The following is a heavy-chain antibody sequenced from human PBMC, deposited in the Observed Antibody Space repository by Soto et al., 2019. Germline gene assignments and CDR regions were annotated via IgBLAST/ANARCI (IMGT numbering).Heavy chain of an antibody. CDR2: IKSKTDGGTT. V-gene: IGHV3-15*07. Sequence: GGSLRLSCAASGFTFSNAWMNWVRQAPGKGLEWVGRIKSKTDGGTTDYAAPVKGRFTISRDDSKNTLYLQMNSLKTEDTAVYYCTTCVSGSYYFPYYYYGMDVWGQGTTVTVSS. J-gene: IGHJ6*02. CDR1: GFTFSNAW. CDR3: TTCVSGSYYFPYYYYGMDV. D-gene: IGHD1-26*01.